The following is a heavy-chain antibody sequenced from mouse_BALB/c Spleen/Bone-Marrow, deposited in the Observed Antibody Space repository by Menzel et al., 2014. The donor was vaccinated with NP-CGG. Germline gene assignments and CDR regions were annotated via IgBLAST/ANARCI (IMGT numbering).Heavy chain of an antibody. CDR3: ARGRTRGYTMDY. J-gene: IGHJ4*01. CDR2: ISSGSST. CDR1: GFTFSSYA. Sequence: EVKLMESGGGLVKPGGSLKLSCAASGFTFSSYAMSWVRQTPEKRLEWVASISSGSSTYYPDSVKGRFTISRDNARNILCLQMSSLRSEDTAMYYCARGRTRGYTMDYWGQGTSDTVSS. V-gene: IGHV5-6-5*01.